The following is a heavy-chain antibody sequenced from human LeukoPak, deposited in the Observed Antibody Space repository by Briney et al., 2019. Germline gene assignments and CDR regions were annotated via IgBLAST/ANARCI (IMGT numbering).Heavy chain of an antibody. D-gene: IGHD3-3*01. J-gene: IGHJ4*02. V-gene: IGHV3-23*01. Sequence: TGGSLRLSCAASGFTFSSYAMSWVRQAPGKGREWVSAISGSGGSTYYADSVKGRLTISRDNSKNTLYLQMNSLRAEDTAVYYCAKGFGVVIMAGEDYWGQGTLVTVSS. CDR2: ISGSGGST. CDR1: GFTFSSYA. CDR3: AKGFGVVIMAGEDY.